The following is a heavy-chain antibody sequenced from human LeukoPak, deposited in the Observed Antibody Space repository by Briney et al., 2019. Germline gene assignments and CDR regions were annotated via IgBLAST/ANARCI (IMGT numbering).Heavy chain of an antibody. CDR3: ARGAVLRFLEWLLPFDY. D-gene: IGHD3-3*01. Sequence: ASVKVSCKTSGYTFTNYYIHWVRQAPGQGLEWMGRIDPNTGGTKSAKNFQGRVTMTRDTSISTAYMALSGLRSEDTAVYYCARGAVLRFLEWLLPFDYWGQGTLVTVSS. CDR1: GYTFTNYY. V-gene: IGHV1-2*06. CDR2: IDPNTGGT. J-gene: IGHJ4*02.